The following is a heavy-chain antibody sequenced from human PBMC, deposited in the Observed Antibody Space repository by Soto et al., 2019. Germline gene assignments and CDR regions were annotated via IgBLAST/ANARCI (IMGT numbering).Heavy chain of an antibody. Sequence: QVPLVESRGGVVQSGRSLTLSCAASGFSLRTYGMQWLRRAPGKGLEWVAFIWYDGTKKFYANSVKGRSTISKDNSNNILYLQMSGLRAEDTAVYYCARDVVTAVAGSVNWFDPWGQGTLVTVSS. CDR3: ARDVVTAVAGSVNWFDP. J-gene: IGHJ5*02. CDR2: IWYDGTKK. V-gene: IGHV3-33*01. CDR1: GFSLRTYG. D-gene: IGHD6-19*01.